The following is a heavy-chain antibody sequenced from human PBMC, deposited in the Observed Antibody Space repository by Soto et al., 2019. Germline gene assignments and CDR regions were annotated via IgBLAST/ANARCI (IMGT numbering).Heavy chain of an antibody. V-gene: IGHV5-51*01. J-gene: IGHJ4*02. Sequence: HGESLKISCKVFGYSFSSHWIGWVRQMPGKGLEWMGIIYPGDSDTRYGPSFQGQVTISADKSISTAYLQWRSLKTSDTAMYYCARSGVGAMNPASGTDYWGQGTLVTVSS. CDR2: IYPGDSDT. CDR1: GYSFSSHW. D-gene: IGHD1-26*01. CDR3: ARSGVGAMNPASGTDY.